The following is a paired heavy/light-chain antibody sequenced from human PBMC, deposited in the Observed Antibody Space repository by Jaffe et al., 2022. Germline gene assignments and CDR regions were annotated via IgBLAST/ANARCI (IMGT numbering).Light chain of an antibody. J-gene: IGLJ3*02. CDR3: SSYTSSSTWV. CDR2: EVS. Sequence: QSALTQPASVSGSPGQSITISCTGTSSDVGGYNYVSWYQQHPGKAPKLMIYEVSNRPSGVSNRFSGSKSGNTASLTISGLQAEDEADYYCSSYTSSSTWVFGGGTKLTVL. CDR1: SSDVGGYNY. V-gene: IGLV2-14*01.
Heavy chain of an antibody. V-gene: IGHV3-11*01. J-gene: IGHJ4*02. Sequence: QVQLVESGGGLVKPGGSLRLSCAASGFTFSDYYMSWIRQAPGKGLEWVSYISSSGSTIYYADSVKGRFTISRDNAKNSLYLQMNSLRAEDTAVYYCARVALSDFWSGYYTKDGTFDYWGQGTLVTVSS. CDR1: GFTFSDYY. CDR2: ISSSGSTI. CDR3: ARVALSDFWSGYYTKDGTFDY. D-gene: IGHD3-3*01.